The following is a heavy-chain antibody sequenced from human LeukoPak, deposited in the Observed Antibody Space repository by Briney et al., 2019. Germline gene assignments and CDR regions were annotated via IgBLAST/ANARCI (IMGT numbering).Heavy chain of an antibody. J-gene: IGHJ4*02. Sequence: ASVTVSCKASGFTFTDYHVHWVRQAPGQGLEWMGWINANSGGTQYAEIFQDRVSMTRDTSISTTYMELSRLRPDDTATYYCARESSTGNFFDSWGQRVLVTVSS. CDR2: INANSGGT. CDR1: GFTFTDYH. D-gene: IGHD1-14*01. V-gene: IGHV1-2*02. CDR3: ARESSTGNFFDS.